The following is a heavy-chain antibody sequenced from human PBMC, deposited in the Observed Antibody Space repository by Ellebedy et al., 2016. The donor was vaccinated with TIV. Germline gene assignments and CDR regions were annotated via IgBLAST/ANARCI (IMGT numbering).Heavy chain of an antibody. J-gene: IGHJ4*02. V-gene: IGHV4-39*07. CDR1: GGSISSSSYY. Sequence: SETLSLXCTVSGGSISSSSYYWGWIRQPPGKGLEWIGSIYYSGSTYYNPSLKSRVTISVDTSKNQFSLKLSSVTAADTAVYYCARGQWELDGAIDYWGQGTLVTVSS. D-gene: IGHD1-26*01. CDR3: ARGQWELDGAIDY. CDR2: IYYSGST.